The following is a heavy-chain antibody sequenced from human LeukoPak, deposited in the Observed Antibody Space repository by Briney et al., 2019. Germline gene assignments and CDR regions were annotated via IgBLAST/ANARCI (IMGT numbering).Heavy chain of an antibody. D-gene: IGHD3-3*01. CDR3: ARPTYDFWSGYYGRAYFDY. Sequence: GGSLRLSCAASGFTFSSYAMSWVRQAPGRGLEWVSAISGSGGSTYYADSVKGRFTISRDNSKNTLYLQMNSLRAEDTAVYYCARPTYDFWSGYYGRAYFDYWGQGTLVTVSS. CDR2: ISGSGGST. J-gene: IGHJ4*02. V-gene: IGHV3-23*01. CDR1: GFTFSSYA.